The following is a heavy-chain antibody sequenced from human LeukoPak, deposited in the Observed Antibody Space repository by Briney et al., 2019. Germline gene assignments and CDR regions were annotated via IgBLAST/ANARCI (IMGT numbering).Heavy chain of an antibody. V-gene: IGHV4-59*01. CDR1: GGSISSYF. CDR2: ISYTGST. Sequence: SETLSLTCAVSGGSISSYFWTWIRQPPGKGLEWIGFISYTGSTNYNPSLKSRVTISLDTSKNQFSLTLSSVTAADTAVYFCVRDRSYGYFDFWGQGTLVTVSS. D-gene: IGHD1-26*01. J-gene: IGHJ4*02. CDR3: VRDRSYGYFDF.